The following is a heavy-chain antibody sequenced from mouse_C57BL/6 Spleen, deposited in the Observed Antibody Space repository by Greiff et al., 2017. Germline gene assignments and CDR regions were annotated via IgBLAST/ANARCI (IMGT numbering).Heavy chain of an antibody. CDR1: GFTFSSYA. D-gene: IGHD3-2*02. J-gene: IGHJ3*01. CDR3: ARDGGGRQLRLPAWFAY. V-gene: IGHV5-4*01. CDR2: ISDGGSYT. Sequence: EVKVVESGGGLVKPGGSLKLSCAASGFTFSSYAMSWVRQTPEKRLEWVATISDGGSYTYYPDNVKGRFTISRDNAKNNLYLQMSHLKSEDTAMYYCARDGGGRQLRLPAWFAYWGQGTLVTVSA.